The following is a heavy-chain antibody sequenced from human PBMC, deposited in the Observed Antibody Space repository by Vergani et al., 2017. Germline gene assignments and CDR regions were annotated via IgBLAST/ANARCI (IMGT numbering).Heavy chain of an antibody. J-gene: IGHJ6*04. CDR2: IYYTGST. CDR1: GSSINRYY. Sequence: QVQLQESGPGLVKPSETLSLTCAVSGSSINRYYWSWIRQPPGKGLEWIGYIYYTGSTNYNPSLKSRVTMSLDTSKNQFSLKLSSVTAADTAVYYCARTIFEGLFYMDVWGEGATVTVSS. CDR3: ARTIFEGLFYMDV. D-gene: IGHD3-3*01. V-gene: IGHV4-59*01.